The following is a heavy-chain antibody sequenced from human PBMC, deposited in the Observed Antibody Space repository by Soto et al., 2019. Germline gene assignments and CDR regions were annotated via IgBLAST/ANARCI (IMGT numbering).Heavy chain of an antibody. V-gene: IGHV1-3*01. Sequence: ASVKGSCKASGYTFPRYAMHWVRQAPAQSPEWMGWSNAGNGNTKYSQRFQGRVTITRDTSASTAYMELSSLTSEDTAVYYCARRGALTSFYYGYYFDYWGQGTLVTVSS. CDR3: ARRGALTSFYYGYYFDY. J-gene: IGHJ4*02. CDR2: SNAGNGNT. CDR1: GYTFPRYA. D-gene: IGHD3-9*01.